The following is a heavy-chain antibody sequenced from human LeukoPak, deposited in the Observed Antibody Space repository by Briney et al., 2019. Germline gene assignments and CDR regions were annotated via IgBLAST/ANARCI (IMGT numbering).Heavy chain of an antibody. J-gene: IGHJ6*02. Sequence: PSETLSLTCTVSGGSISSYYWSWIRQPPGKGLEWIGYIYYSGSTNYNPSLKSRVTISVDTSKNQFSLKLSSVTAADTAVYYSARHPPRYGYGMDVWGQGTTVTVSS. CDR1: GGSISSYY. CDR3: ARHPPRYGYGMDV. D-gene: IGHD5-18*01. V-gene: IGHV4-59*08. CDR2: IYYSGST.